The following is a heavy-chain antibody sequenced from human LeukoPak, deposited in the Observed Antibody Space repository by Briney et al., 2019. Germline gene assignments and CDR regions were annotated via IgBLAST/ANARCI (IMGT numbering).Heavy chain of an antibody. Sequence: LAGGSLRLSCAASGFTFSSYAMSWVRQAPGKGLEWVAAISYDGSNKYYADSVKGRFTISRDNSKNTLYLQMNSLRAEDTAVYYCAKDGSGSYYTPEDYFDYWGQGTLVTVSS. D-gene: IGHD3-10*01. J-gene: IGHJ4*02. V-gene: IGHV3-30*18. CDR2: ISYDGSNK. CDR3: AKDGSGSYYTPEDYFDY. CDR1: GFTFSSYA.